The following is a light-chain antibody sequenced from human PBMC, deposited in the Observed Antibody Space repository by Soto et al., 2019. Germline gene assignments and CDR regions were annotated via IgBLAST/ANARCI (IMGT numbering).Light chain of an antibody. J-gene: IGKJ1*01. V-gene: IGKV3-11*01. CDR1: QSVSSS. CDR2: DAS. CDR3: QQRLSWWT. Sequence: EIVLTQSPATLSLSPGERATLSCRARQSVSSSLAWYQQRPGQAPRLLIYDASNRATGIPARFSGSGSGTDFTLTISGLEPEDFAVYYCQQRLSWWTFGQGTKVEVK.